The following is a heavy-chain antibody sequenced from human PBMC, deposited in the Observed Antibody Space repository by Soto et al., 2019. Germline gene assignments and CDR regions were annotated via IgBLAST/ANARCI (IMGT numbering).Heavy chain of an antibody. V-gene: IGHV1-69*13. Sequence: EASVKVSCKASGYTFTGYYMHWVRQAPGQGLEWMGGIIPIFGTANYAQKLQGRVTITADESTSTAYMELSSLRSEDTAVYYCARDRNMYSSSWPDYWGQGTLVTVSS. CDR3: ARDRNMYSSSWPDY. CDR2: IIPIFGTA. J-gene: IGHJ4*02. CDR1: GYTFTGYY. D-gene: IGHD6-13*01.